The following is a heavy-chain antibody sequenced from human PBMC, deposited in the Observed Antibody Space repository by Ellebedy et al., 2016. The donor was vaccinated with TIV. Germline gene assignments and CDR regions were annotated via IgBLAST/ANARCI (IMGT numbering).Heavy chain of an antibody. CDR1: GFSFSSYN. CDR3: ARDRGCRSASCYVVGYYYYGMDV. Sequence: PGGSLRLSCEASGFSFSSYNMNWVRQAPGRGLEWVSYITTSSSTVYYADSVKGRFTISRDNARNSLYLQMNSLRDEDTAVYYCARDRGCRSASCYVVGYYYYGMDVWGQGTTVTVSS. CDR2: ITTSSSTV. D-gene: IGHD2-2*01. V-gene: IGHV3-48*02. J-gene: IGHJ6*02.